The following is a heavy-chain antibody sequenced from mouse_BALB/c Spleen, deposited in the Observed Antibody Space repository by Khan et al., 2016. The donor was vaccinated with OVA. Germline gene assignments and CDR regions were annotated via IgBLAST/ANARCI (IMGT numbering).Heavy chain of an antibody. Sequence: QVQLQQPGAELARPGASVKLSCTASGYTFTDYYINWVKQRTGQGLEWIGEISPGSGDTYYNARFMGKATLTADKSSSTAYMQVSSLTSEASAVYCCARRNYFGYTVAYWGQGTLVTVSA. J-gene: IGHJ3*01. V-gene: IGHV1-77*01. D-gene: IGHD1-2*01. CDR1: GYTFTDYY. CDR2: ISPGSGDT. CDR3: ARRNYFGYTVAY.